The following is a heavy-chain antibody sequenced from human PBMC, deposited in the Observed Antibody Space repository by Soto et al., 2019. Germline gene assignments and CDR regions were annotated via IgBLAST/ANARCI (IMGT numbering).Heavy chain of an antibody. CDR1: EGTFSGYR. CDR2: IIPLLGTI. Sequence: QEQLVQSGAEVKKHGSSVNISCKASEGTFSGYRLTWLRQATGQGPEWMGEIIPLLGTINYVQKFQGRLTINGDRSTSTKYMGLTSLTDDDTAVYYFARDPVDIFGYIDVWGPGTMVTVAS. V-gene: IGHV1-69*06. D-gene: IGHD3-3*02. J-gene: IGHJ6*02. CDR3: ARDPVDIFGYIDV.